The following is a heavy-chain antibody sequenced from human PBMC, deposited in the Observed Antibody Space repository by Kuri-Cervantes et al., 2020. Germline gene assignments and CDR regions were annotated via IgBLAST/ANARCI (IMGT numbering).Heavy chain of an antibody. CDR3: ARGSPVTYGMDV. D-gene: IGHD4-17*01. CDR2: INPNSGGT. J-gene: IGHJ6*02. V-gene: IGHV1-2*04. CDR1: GYTFTQFH. Sequence: ASVKVSCKASGYTFTQFHIHWVRQAPGQGLEWMGWINPNSGGTNYAQKFQGWVTMTRDTSISTAYMELSRLRSDDTAVYYCARGSPVTYGMDVWGQGTTVTVSS.